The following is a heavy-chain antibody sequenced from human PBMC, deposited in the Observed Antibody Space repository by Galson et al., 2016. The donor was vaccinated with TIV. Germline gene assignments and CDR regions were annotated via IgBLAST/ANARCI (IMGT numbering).Heavy chain of an antibody. Sequence: SVKVSCKASGGTLRTNAISWVRPAPGQGPEWMGGIIPLLATANYAQKFQGRVTVTTDETASTTYMELRSLRSEDSAVYYCATSTIAARPMDSWGQGTRVTVSS. CDR1: GGTLRTNA. J-gene: IGHJ5*01. CDR3: ATSTIAARPMDS. CDR2: IIPLLATA. D-gene: IGHD6-25*01. V-gene: IGHV1-69*05.